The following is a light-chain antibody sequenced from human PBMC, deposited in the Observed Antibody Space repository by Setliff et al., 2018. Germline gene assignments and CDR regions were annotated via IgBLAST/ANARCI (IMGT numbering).Light chain of an antibody. CDR2: EVS. J-gene: IGLJ2*01. V-gene: IGLV2-14*01. Sequence: QSVLTQPASVSGSPGQSITISCTGTSSDVGGYNYVSWYQQHPGKAPKLMIYEVSNRPSGVSDRFSGSKSGDTASLTVSGLQADDEADYYCCSYGGDFTWVFGGGTKSPS. CDR3: CSYGGDFTWV. CDR1: SSDVGGYNY.